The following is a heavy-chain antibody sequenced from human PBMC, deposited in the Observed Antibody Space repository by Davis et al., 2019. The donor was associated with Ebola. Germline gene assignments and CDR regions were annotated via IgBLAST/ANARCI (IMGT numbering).Heavy chain of an antibody. V-gene: IGHV4-59*08. D-gene: IGHD1-1*01. Sequence: MPSETLSLTCTVSGGSSSSYYWSWIRQPPGKGLEWIGYIYYSGSTNYNPSLQSRVTISVDTSKNQLSLKLNSVTAADTAVYYCARLNWNYWYFDLWGRGTLVTVSS. CDR2: IYYSGST. J-gene: IGHJ2*01. CDR1: GGSSSSYY. CDR3: ARLNWNYWYFDL.